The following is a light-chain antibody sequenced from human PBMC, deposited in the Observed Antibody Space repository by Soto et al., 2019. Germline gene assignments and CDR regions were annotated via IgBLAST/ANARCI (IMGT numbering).Light chain of an antibody. CDR1: SGHSNYA. Sequence: QPVLTQAPSASASLGDSVSLTCTLSSGHSNYAIAWHQQRPETGPRFLMKLNNDGSHVKGDDIPDRFSGSASGTQRYLTISGLQSEDEAEYYCQTWGTGIRVFGGGTKVTVL. J-gene: IGLJ3*02. CDR3: QTWGTGIRV. V-gene: IGLV4-69*01. CDR2: LNNDGSH.